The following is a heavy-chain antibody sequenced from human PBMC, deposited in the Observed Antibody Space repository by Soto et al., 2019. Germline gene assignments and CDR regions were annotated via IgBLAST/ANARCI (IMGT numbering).Heavy chain of an antibody. J-gene: IGHJ4*02. CDR2: IYYSGSA. CDR1: GGSISSSSYY. V-gene: IGHV4-39*01. CDR3: ARRITAEGDSSGYYFDY. Sequence: SETLSLTCTVSGGSISSSSYYWGWIRQPPGKGLEWIGSIYYSGSAYYNPSLKSRVTISVDTSKNQFSLKLSSVTAADTAVYYCARRITAEGDSSGYYFDYWGQGTLVTVSS. D-gene: IGHD3-22*01.